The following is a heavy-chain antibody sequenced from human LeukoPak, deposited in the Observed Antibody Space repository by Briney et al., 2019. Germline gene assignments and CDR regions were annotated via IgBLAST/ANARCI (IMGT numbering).Heavy chain of an antibody. D-gene: IGHD3-22*01. CDR3: AKDRGYYYDSSGLGY. Sequence: PGGSLRLSCAASGFTFSSYGMHWVRQAPGKGLGWVAFIRYDGSNKYYADSVKGRFTISRDNSKNTLYLQMNSLRAEDTAVYYCAKDRGYYYDSSGLGYWGQGTLVTVSS. CDR2: IRYDGSNK. J-gene: IGHJ4*02. V-gene: IGHV3-30*02. CDR1: GFTFSSYG.